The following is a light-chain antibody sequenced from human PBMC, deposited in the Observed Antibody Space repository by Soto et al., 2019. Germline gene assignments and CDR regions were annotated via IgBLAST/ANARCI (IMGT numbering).Light chain of an antibody. V-gene: IGKV3-15*01. CDR3: QQYNNWPCGT. CDR2: GAS. Sequence: EIVMTQSPATLSVSPGERATLSCRASQSVSNNLAWYQQKPGQAPRLLIYGASTRATGIPARFSGSGSGTEFTLTISSLQSEDHAVYYSQQYNNWPCGTFGGGTKVEIK. J-gene: IGKJ4*01. CDR1: QSVSNN.